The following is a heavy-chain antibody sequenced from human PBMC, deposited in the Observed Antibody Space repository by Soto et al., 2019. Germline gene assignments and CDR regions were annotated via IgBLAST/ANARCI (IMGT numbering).Heavy chain of an antibody. Sequence: ASVKVSCKASGYTFTSYCISWVRQAPGQGLEWMGWISAYNGNTNYAQKLQGRVTMTTDTSTSTAYMELRSLRSDDTAVYYCARDWVHYEILTGYFNSWFDPWGQGTLVTVSS. D-gene: IGHD3-9*01. V-gene: IGHV1-18*01. CDR3: ARDWVHYEILTGYFNSWFDP. CDR1: GYTFTSYC. CDR2: ISAYNGNT. J-gene: IGHJ5*02.